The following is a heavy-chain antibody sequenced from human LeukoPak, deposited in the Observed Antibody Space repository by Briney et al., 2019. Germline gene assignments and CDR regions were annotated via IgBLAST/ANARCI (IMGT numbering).Heavy chain of an antibody. Sequence: PGGALRLFCAASGFNFSSYWMHWVRQDPGKGLVWVSRINSDGSSTSYADSVKGRFTISRDNAKNTLYLQMNSLRAEDTAVYYCARVGNYDYVWGSYRTRYFDYWGQGTLVTVSS. CDR1: GFNFSSYW. D-gene: IGHD3-16*02. V-gene: IGHV3-74*01. CDR2: INSDGSST. CDR3: ARVGNYDYVWGSYRTRYFDY. J-gene: IGHJ4*02.